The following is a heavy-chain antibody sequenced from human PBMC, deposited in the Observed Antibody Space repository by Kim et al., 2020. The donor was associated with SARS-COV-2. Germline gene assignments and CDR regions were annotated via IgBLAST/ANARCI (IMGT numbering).Heavy chain of an antibody. CDR2: FDPEDGET. CDR1: GYSLTELS. CDR3: ATGYSVRYGMDV. V-gene: IGHV1-24*01. Sequence: ASVKVSCKVSGYSLTELSMHWVRQAPGKGLEWVGGFDPEDGETMYAQKFRGRVTMTEDTSTDTAYMELSSLTSEDTPVYYCATGYSVRYGMDVWGQGTTV. J-gene: IGHJ6*02. D-gene: IGHD1-26*01.